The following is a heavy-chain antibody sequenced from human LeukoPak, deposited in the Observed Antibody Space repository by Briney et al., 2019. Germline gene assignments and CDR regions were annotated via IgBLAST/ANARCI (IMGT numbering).Heavy chain of an antibody. CDR1: GFTFSSHG. V-gene: IGHV3-30*19. D-gene: IGHD2-2*01. CDR3: ARGSQRGTSLNAFDI. CDR2: ISYDGSNK. Sequence: GRSLRLSCAASGFTFSSHGIHWVRQAPGKGLEWVAVISYDGSNKYYADSVKGRFTISRDNSKNTLYLQMNSLRAEDTAVYYCARGSQRGTSLNAFDIWGQGTMVTVSS. J-gene: IGHJ3*02.